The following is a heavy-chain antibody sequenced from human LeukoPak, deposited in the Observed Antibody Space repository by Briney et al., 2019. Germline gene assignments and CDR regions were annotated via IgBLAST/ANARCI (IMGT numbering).Heavy chain of an antibody. CDR1: GGSFSGYY. CDR2: IYYSGST. Sequence: SETLSLTCAVYGGSFSGYYWSWIRQPPGKGLEWIGYIYYSGSTNYNPSLKSRVTISVDTSKNQFSLKLSSVTAADTAVYYCAREVAVAGTVWFDPWGQGTLVTVSS. V-gene: IGHV4-59*01. J-gene: IGHJ5*02. CDR3: AREVAVAGTVWFDP. D-gene: IGHD6-19*01.